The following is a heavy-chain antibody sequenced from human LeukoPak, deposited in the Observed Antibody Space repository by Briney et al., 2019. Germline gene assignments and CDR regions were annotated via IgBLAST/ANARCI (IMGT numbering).Heavy chain of an antibody. Sequence: GGSLRLSCAASGFTFSSYAMSWVRQAPGKGLEWVSSISGSGAVTYYTDSVKGRFTFSRDNSRNTAYLQMNSLRAEDTAVYYCARLKDGAGTDYWGQGTLVTVS. CDR2: ISGSGAVT. V-gene: IGHV3-23*01. CDR3: ARLKDGAGTDY. D-gene: IGHD1-1*01. CDR1: GFTFSSYA. J-gene: IGHJ4*02.